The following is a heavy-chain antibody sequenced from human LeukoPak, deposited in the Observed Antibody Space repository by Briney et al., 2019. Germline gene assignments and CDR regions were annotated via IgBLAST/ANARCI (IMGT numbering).Heavy chain of an antibody. V-gene: IGHV3-7*01. J-gene: IGHJ6*03. Sequence: GGSLRLSCAASGFTFSSYWMSWVRQAPGKGLEWVANLKQDGGGKYYVDSVKGRFTISRDNAKRSLYLQMNSLRAEDTAGYYCSIVAMVRGVIVVYDYYYMDVGGKGSTVTVSS. D-gene: IGHD3-10*01. CDR2: LKQDGGGK. CDR3: SIVAMVRGVIVVYDYYYMDV. CDR1: GFTFSSYW.